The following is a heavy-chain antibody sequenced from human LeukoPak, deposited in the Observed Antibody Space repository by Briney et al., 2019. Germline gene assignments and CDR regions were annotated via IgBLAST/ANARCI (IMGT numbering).Heavy chain of an antibody. D-gene: IGHD3-9*01. CDR1: GYRFNIYG. CDR2: TSVNNGDT. CDR3: VRDRYLNVMTGFDD. V-gene: IGHV1-18*01. Sequence: ASVKVSCKASGYRFNIYGISWVRQAPGQGLEWMAWTSVNNGDTKYGQKFQGRVTVTTDTSTSTVYLELRRLRPDDTAVYYCVRDRYLNVMTGFDDWGQGTLVTVSS. J-gene: IGHJ4*02.